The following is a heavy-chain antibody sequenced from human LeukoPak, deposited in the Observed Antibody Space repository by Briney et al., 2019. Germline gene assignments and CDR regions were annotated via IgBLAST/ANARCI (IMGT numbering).Heavy chain of an antibody. CDR3: ARDEGVGATVDY. Sequence: GGSLRLSCAASGFTFSSYSMNWVRQAPGKGLEWVSSISSSSSYIYYADSVKGRFTISRDDAKNSLYLQMNSLRAEDTAVYYCARDEGVGATVDYWGQGTLVTVSS. V-gene: IGHV3-21*01. CDR2: ISSSSSYI. J-gene: IGHJ4*02. CDR1: GFTFSSYS. D-gene: IGHD1-26*01.